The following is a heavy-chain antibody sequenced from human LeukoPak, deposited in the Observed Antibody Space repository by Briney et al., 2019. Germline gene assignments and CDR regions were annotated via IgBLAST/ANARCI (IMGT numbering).Heavy chain of an antibody. J-gene: IGHJ6*04. CDR3: ARGPVYMDV. Sequence: SETLSLTCSVSGGSISSGDYYWSWIRQPPGKGLEWIEYIYYSGSSYYNPSLKSRVTISLDTSKNQFSLKLSSVTAADTAVYYCARGPVYMDVWGKGDHGHRLL. CDR1: GGSISSGDYY. CDR2: IYYSGSS. D-gene: IGHD5/OR15-5a*01. V-gene: IGHV4-30-4*01.